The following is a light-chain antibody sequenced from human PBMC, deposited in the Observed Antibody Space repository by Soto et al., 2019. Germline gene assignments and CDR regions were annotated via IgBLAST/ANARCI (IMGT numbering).Light chain of an antibody. CDR3: ASMEDSPEVLG. CDR1: SSNIGRNI. V-gene: IGLV1-44*01. CDR2: NNY. J-gene: IGLJ7*01. Sequence: QSVLTQPPSSSGTPGQRVTISCSGSSSNIGRNIVNWFQQLPGTAPKLLIYNNYQRPSGVPDRFSGSKAGTSASLAISWLPAWDGADYYLASMEDSPEVLGFGGGNQLTVL.